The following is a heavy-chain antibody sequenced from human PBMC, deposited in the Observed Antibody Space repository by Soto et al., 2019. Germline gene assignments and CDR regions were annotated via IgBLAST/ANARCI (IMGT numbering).Heavy chain of an antibody. D-gene: IGHD6-13*01. Sequence: PGESLKISCKGSGYSFTSYWIGWVRQMPGKGLEWMGIIYPGDSDTRYSPSFQGQVTISADKSISTAYLQWSSLKASDTAMYYCARFRAAAGHNYYYYYYMDVWGKGTTVTVSS. CDR3: ARFRAAAGHNYYYYYYMDV. V-gene: IGHV5-51*01. CDR2: IYPGDSDT. CDR1: GYSFTSYW. J-gene: IGHJ6*03.